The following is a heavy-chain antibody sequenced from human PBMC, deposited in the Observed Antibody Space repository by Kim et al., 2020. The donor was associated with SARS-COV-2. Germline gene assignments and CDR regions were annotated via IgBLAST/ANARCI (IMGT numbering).Heavy chain of an antibody. CDR2: MNPNSGNT. J-gene: IGHJ2*01. CDR3: ARPYYDSSGYNPDWYFDL. CDR1: GYTFTSYD. D-gene: IGHD3-22*01. V-gene: IGHV1-8*01. Sequence: ASVKVSCKASGYTFTSYDINWVRQATGQGLEWMGWMNPNSGNTGYAQKFQGRVTMTRNTSISTAYMELRSLRSEDTAVYYCARPYYDSSGYNPDWYFDLWGRGTLVTVSS.